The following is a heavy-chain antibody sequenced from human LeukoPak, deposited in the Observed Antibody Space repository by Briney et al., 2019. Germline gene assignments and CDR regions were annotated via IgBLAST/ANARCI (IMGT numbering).Heavy chain of an antibody. V-gene: IGHV3-30*04. J-gene: IGHJ5*02. CDR1: GFTFSSYA. D-gene: IGHD3-22*01. CDR3: ARSGSSYDGSQSWFDH. Sequence: GGSLRLSCAASGFTFSSYAMHWVRQAPGKGLEWVAVISYDGSNKYYADSVKGRFTISRDNAKNSLYLHLSSLRAEDTAVYYCARSGSSYDGSQSWFDHWGQGTLVTVSS. CDR2: ISYDGSNK.